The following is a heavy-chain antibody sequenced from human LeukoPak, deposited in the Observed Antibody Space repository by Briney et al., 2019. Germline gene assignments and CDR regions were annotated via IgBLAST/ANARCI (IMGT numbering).Heavy chain of an antibody. CDR3: AKWQRVVITTFDY. CDR1: GFTFSSYG. D-gene: IGHD3-22*01. J-gene: IGHJ4*02. CDR2: IRYDGSNK. V-gene: IGHV3-30*02. Sequence: GGSLRLSCAASGFTFSSYGMHWVRQAPGKGLEWVAFIRYDGSNKYYAVSVKGRFTISRDNSKNTLYLQMNSLRAEDTAVYYCAKWQRVVITTFDYWGQGTLVTVSS.